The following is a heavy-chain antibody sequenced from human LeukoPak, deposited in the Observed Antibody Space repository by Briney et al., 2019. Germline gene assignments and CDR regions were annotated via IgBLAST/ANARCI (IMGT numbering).Heavy chain of an antibody. CDR1: GYSISSGYY. J-gene: IGHJ4*02. CDR3: GGGSPGGGGDY. V-gene: IGHV4-38-2*01. Sequence: SETLSLTCAVSGYSISSGYYWGWIRQPPGKGLEWIGSIYHSGSTYYNPSLKSRVTISVDTSKNQFSLKLSSVTAVDTAVYYCGGGSPGGGGDYWGQGTLVTVSS. CDR2: IYHSGST. D-gene: IGHD3-16*01.